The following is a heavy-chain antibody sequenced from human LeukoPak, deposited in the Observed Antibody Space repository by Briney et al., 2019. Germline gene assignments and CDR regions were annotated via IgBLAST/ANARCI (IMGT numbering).Heavy chain of an antibody. CDR1: GGSFSGYY. D-gene: IGHD5-12*01. Sequence: PSETLSLTCAVYGGSFSGYYWSWIRQPPGKGLEWIGEISHSGSTNYNPSLKSRVTISVDTSKNQFYLKLSSVTAADTAVYYCAAQYSGYVSLDYWGQGTLVTVSS. V-gene: IGHV4-34*01. CDR2: ISHSGST. CDR3: AAQYSGYVSLDY. J-gene: IGHJ4*02.